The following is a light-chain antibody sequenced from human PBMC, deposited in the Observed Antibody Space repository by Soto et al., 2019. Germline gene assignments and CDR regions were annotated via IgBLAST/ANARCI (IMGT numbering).Light chain of an antibody. CDR2: RAS. CDR1: HSISSSY. Sequence: EIVLTQSPGTLRLSLGERATLSCRDSHSISSSYLTWYQQRPGQPPRLLIYRASRRASGIPDRFSASGSGTDFTLTISSLEPEDFAVYYCQQYGSSPPYTFGQGTKLEMK. CDR3: QQYGSSPPYT. V-gene: IGKV3-20*01. J-gene: IGKJ2*01.